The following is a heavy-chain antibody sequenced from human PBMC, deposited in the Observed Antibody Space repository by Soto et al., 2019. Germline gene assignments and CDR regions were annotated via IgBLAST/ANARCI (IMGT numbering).Heavy chain of an antibody. CDR1: GYTFTNYA. CDR2: INGGNGNT. V-gene: IGHV1-3*01. J-gene: IGHJ6*02. Sequence: QVQLVQSGAEVKKPGASVKVFCKASGYTFTNYAMHWVRQAPGQRLEWMGWINGGNGNTKYSQKFQGRVTITRDTSASTAYMEVSSLRSEDTAVYYCARDASTTYYGMDVWGQGTTVTVSS. CDR3: ARDASTTYYGMDV. D-gene: IGHD4-17*01.